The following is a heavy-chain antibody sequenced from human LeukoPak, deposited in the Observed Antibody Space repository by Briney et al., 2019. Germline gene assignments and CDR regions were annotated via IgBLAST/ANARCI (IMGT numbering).Heavy chain of an antibody. D-gene: IGHD5-24*01. V-gene: IGHV4-34*01. J-gene: IGHJ4*02. CDR3: ARGQGRDGYNGILEY. CDR1: GGSFSGYY. CDR2: INPSGST. Sequence: SETLSLTCAVYGGSFSGYYWTWIRQPPGKGLEWIGEINPSGSTNYNPSLKSRVTISVDTSKNQFSLKLRSVTAADAAVFYCARGQGRDGYNGILEYWGQGALVTVSS.